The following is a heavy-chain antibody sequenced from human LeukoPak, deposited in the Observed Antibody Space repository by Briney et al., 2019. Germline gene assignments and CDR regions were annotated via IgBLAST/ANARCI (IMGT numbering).Heavy chain of an antibody. J-gene: IGHJ6*03. Sequence: SETLSLTCTVSGGSISSSSYYWGWIRQPPGKGLEWIGSIYYSGSTYYNPSLKSRVTISVDTSKNQFSLKLSSVTAADTAVYYCARVYYYYYYMDVWGQGTLVTVSS. CDR3: ARVYYYYYYMDV. V-gene: IGHV4-39*07. CDR2: IYYSGST. CDR1: GGSISSSSYY.